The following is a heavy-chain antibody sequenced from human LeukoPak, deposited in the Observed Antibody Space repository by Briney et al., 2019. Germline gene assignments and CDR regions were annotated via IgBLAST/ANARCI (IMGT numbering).Heavy chain of an antibody. CDR2: INRDGSVA. CDR3: ARGALYHMDV. CDR1: GFIFSSYW. Sequence: GGSLRLSCEVSGFIFSSYWMHWVRQAPGKGLVWVSRINRDGSVANYADSVKGRFTISRDTAKNTLYLQMNSLRAEDTAVYYCARGALYHMDVWGKGTTVTISS. J-gene: IGHJ6*03. V-gene: IGHV3-74*01.